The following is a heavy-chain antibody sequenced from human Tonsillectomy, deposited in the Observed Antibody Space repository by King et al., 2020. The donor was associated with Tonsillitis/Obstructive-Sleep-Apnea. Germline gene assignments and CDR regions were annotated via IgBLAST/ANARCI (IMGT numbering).Heavy chain of an antibody. Sequence: VQLVESGGGVVQPGRSLRLSCAASGFTFSSYGMHWVRQAPGKGLEWVAVKWYEGSNKYYADSVKGRFTISRDNSKNKLYLQMNSPRAEDTAVYYCARDGKTYYVFWSGHPGYYMYVWGKGTTVTVS. CDR3: ARDGKTYYVFWSGHPGYYMYV. CDR1: GFTFSSYG. D-gene: IGHD3-3*01. CDR2: KWYEGSNK. V-gene: IGHV3-33*01. J-gene: IGHJ6*03.